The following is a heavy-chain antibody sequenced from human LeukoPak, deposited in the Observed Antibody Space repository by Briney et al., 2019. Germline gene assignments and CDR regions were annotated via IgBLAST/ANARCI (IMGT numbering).Heavy chain of an antibody. CDR2: INPNSGGT. D-gene: IGHD3-22*01. CDR1: GYTFTGYY. J-gene: IGHJ3*02. V-gene: IGHV1-2*06. CDR3: ASPPVHYYDSSGYYDAFDI. Sequence: APVKVSCKASGYTFTGYYMHWVRQAPGQGLEWMGRINPNSGGTNYAQKFQGRVTMTRDTSISTAYMELSRLRSDDTAVYYCASPPVHYYDSSGYYDAFDIWGQGTMVTVSS.